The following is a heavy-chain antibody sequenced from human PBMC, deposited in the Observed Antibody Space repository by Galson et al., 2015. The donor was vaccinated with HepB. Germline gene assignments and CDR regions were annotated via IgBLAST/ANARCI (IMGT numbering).Heavy chain of an antibody. CDR3: ARRGRYYDILPGYSPNWFDP. V-gene: IGHV4-59*01. D-gene: IGHD3-9*01. CDR1: GYSISRSY. CDR2: IYYSGST. J-gene: IGHJ5*02. Sequence: QVQLQESGPGLVKPSETLSLTCTVSGYSISRSYWSWIRQPPGKDLEWIGNIYYSGSTNYNPSLKSRVTISVDRSKNQFSLRLSSVNAADTAAYSCARRGRYYDILPGYSPNWFDPWGQGTLVTVSS.